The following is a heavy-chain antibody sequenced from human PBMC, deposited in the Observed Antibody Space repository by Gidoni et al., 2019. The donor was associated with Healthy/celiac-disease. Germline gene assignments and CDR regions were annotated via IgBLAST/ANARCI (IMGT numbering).Heavy chain of an antibody. V-gene: IGHV4-39*01. D-gene: IGHD3-22*01. CDR3: ASGYYDSSMDY. Sequence: STYYNPSLKSRVTISVDTSKNQFSLKLSSVTAADTAVYYCASGYYDSSMDYWGQGTLVTVSS. CDR2: ST. J-gene: IGHJ4*02.